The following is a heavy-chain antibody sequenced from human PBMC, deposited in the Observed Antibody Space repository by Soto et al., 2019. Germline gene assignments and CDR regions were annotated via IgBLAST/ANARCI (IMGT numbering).Heavy chain of an antibody. J-gene: IGHJ6*02. CDR3: AKTPEIAAAGTNYYYGMDV. CDR1: GYTFTGYY. Sequence: ASVKVSCKASGYTFTGYYMHWVRQAPGQGLEWMGWINPNSGGTNYAQKFQGWVTMTRDTSISTAYMELSSLRAEDTAVYYCAKTPEIAAAGTNYYYGMDVWGQGTTVTVSS. D-gene: IGHD6-13*01. CDR2: INPNSGGT. V-gene: IGHV1-2*04.